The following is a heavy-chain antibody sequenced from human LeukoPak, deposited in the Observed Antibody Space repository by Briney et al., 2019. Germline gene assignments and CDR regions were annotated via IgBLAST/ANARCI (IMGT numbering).Heavy chain of an antibody. J-gene: IGHJ4*02. Sequence: SETLSLTCTVSGGSISSSSYYWGWIRQPPGKGLEWIGSIYHSGSSYYNPSLKSRVTISVDTSKNQFSLKLSSVTAADTAVYYCARHSSYYGDFDYWGQGTLVTVSS. V-gene: IGHV4-39*01. CDR1: GGSISSSSYY. CDR3: ARHSSYYGDFDY. D-gene: IGHD3-10*01. CDR2: IYHSGSS.